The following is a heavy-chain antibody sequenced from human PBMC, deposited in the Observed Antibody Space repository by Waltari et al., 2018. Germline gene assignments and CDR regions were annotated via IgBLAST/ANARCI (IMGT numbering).Heavy chain of an antibody. CDR1: GFTFSSYG. V-gene: IGHV3-30*02. CDR2: IRYDGSNK. Sequence: QVQLVESGGGVVQPGGSLRLSCAASGFTFSSYGMHWVRQAPGKGLVWVAFIRYDGSNKYDADSVKGRFTISRDNSKNTLYLQMNSLRAEDTAVYYCANSYGSGSADVWGKGTTVTVSS. CDR3: ANSYGSGSADV. D-gene: IGHD3-10*01. J-gene: IGHJ6*04.